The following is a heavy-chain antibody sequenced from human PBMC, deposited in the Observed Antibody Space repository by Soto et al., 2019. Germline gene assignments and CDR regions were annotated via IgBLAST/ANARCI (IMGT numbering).Heavy chain of an antibody. CDR3: ARLARTILGTITLSPSGYFDN. V-gene: IGHV5-51*01. J-gene: IGHJ4*02. CDR2: IYPGDFDT. CDR1: GYSFTSNW. D-gene: IGHD3-3*01. Sequence: PGGSLKISCKTSGYSFTSNWIGGVRQMPGKGLEWMGIIYPGDFDTRYSPSFQGQVSISADKSISTAYLQWSSLKASDTAMYYCARLARTILGTITLSPSGYFDNWGQGTLVTVSS.